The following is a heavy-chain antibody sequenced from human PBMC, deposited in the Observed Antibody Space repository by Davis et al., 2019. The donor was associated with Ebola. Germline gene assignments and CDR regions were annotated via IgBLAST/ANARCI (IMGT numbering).Heavy chain of an antibody. D-gene: IGHD3-10*01. J-gene: IGHJ4*02. CDR1: GFTFSGSA. V-gene: IGHV3-73*01. Sequence: PGGSLRLSCAASGFTFSGSAMHWVRQASGKGLEWVGRIRSKANSYATAYAASVKGRFTISRDDSKSTAYLQMNSLKTEDTAVYYCTSLLMVQGVIDHYWGQGTLVTVSS. CDR3: TSLLMVQGVIDHY. CDR2: IRSKANSYAT.